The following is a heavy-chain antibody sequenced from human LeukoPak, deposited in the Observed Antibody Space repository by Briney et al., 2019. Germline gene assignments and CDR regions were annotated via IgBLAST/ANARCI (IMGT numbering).Heavy chain of an antibody. CDR2: IYSGGST. D-gene: IGHD3-22*01. Sequence: GGSLRLSCAASGFTVSSNYMSWVRQAPGKGLEWVSVIYSGGSTYYADSVKGRFTISRGNSKNTLYLQMNSLRAEDTAVYYCAREYSYYDSSGYSGYFDYWGQGTLVTVSS. CDR1: GFTVSSNY. V-gene: IGHV3-53*01. J-gene: IGHJ4*02. CDR3: AREYSYYDSSGYSGYFDY.